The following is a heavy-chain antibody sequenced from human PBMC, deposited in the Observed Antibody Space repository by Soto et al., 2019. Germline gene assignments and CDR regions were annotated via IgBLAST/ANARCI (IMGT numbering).Heavy chain of an antibody. Sequence: QVQLVQSGAEVKKPGASVKVSCKASGYTFTTYDISWVRQAPGQGLEWMGRISTYNGNTNYPQSLQGRLTMTTDTSTTTAYMELSSLRSDDTAVYYCARDPYHVLMVNAPNLYGMAVWGQGTTVTVSS. D-gene: IGHD2-8*01. J-gene: IGHJ6*02. CDR1: GYTFTTYD. V-gene: IGHV1-18*01. CDR2: ISTYNGNT. CDR3: ARDPYHVLMVNAPNLYGMAV.